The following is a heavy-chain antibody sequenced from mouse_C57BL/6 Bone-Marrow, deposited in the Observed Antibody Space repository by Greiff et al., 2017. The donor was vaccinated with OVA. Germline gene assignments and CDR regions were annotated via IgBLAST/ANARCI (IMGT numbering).Heavy chain of an antibody. D-gene: IGHD2-4*01. V-gene: IGHV1-64*01. J-gene: IGHJ3*01. CDR1: GYTFTSYW. Sequence: QVQLQQPGAELVKPGASVKLSCKASGYTFTSYWMHWVKQRHGQGLEWIGMIHPNSGSTNYNEKFKSKATLTVDKSASTAYMQLSSLTSEDSAVYYCASYYDYPDWFAYWGQETLVTVSA. CDR3: ASYYDYPDWFAY. CDR2: IHPNSGST.